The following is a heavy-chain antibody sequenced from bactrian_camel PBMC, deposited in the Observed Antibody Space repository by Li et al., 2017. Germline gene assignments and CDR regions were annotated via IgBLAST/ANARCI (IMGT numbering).Heavy chain of an antibody. D-gene: IGHD1*01. J-gene: IGHJ4*01. CDR3: VKPNPDARGGFDH. V-gene: IGHV3S55*01. Sequence: VQLVESGGGSVQAGGSLRLSCVVSGHTSTNYCMGWFRQAPGKERTGVAGISSDGSTGYAESVKGRFTISQDNAKNTMYLLMNSLKPEDTAVYYCVKPNPDARGGFDHWGQGTQVTVS. CDR2: ISSDGST. CDR1: GHTSTNYC.